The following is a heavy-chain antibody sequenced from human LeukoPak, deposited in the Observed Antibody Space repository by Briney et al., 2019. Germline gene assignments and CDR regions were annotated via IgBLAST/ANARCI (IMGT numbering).Heavy chain of an antibody. V-gene: IGHV4-59*01. J-gene: IGHJ4*02. CDR3: ARLYYDSSGYPNPPFDY. D-gene: IGHD3-22*01. CDR2: IYYSGST. CDR1: GGSISSYY. Sequence: SETLSLTCTVSGGSISSYYWSWIRQPPGKGLEWIGYIYYSGSTKYNPSLKSRVTISVDTSKNQFSLKLSSVTAADTAVYYCARLYYDSSGYPNPPFDYWGQGTLVTVSS.